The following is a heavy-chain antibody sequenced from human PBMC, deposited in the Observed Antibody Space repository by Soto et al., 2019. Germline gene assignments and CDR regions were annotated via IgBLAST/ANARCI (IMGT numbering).Heavy chain of an antibody. Sequence: QVQLVESGGGVVQPGRSLRLSCAASGFTFSSYGMHWVRQAPGKGLEWVAVISYDGSNKYYEDSVKGRFTIYRDNSKNTLDLQMNSLRAEDTAVYYCAKDVRYCSSTSCYGYYYYYYGMDVWGQGTTVTVSS. CDR3: AKDVRYCSSTSCYGYYYYYYGMDV. D-gene: IGHD2-2*01. V-gene: IGHV3-30*18. CDR1: GFTFSSYG. J-gene: IGHJ6*02. CDR2: ISYDGSNK.